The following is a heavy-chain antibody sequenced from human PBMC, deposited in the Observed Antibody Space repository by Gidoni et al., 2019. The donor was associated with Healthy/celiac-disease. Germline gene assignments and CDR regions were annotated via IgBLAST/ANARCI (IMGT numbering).Heavy chain of an antibody. CDR2: INHSGST. CDR1: GGSFSGYY. D-gene: IGHD7-27*01. CDR3: ARVLTNWGFDY. V-gene: IGHV4-34*01. Sequence: QVQLQQWGAGLLKPSETLSLTCAVYGGSFSGYYWSWIRQPPGKGLEWIGEINHSGSTNYNPSLKSRVTISVDTSKNQFSLKLSSVTAADTAVYYCARVLTNWGFDYWGQGTLVTVSS. J-gene: IGHJ4*02.